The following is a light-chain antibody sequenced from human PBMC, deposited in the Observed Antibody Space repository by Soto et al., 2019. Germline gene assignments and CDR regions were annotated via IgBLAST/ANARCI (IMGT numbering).Light chain of an antibody. V-gene: IGLV2-14*01. CDR2: EVS. CDR3: SSYTSSSIDDV. J-gene: IGLJ1*01. Sequence: QSVLTQPASVSGSPGQSITISCTGTSSDVGGYNYVSWYQQHPGKAPKLMIYEVSNRPPGVSNRFSGSKSGNTASLTISGLQAEDEADYYCSSYTSSSIDDVFGTGTKLTVL. CDR1: SSDVGGYNY.